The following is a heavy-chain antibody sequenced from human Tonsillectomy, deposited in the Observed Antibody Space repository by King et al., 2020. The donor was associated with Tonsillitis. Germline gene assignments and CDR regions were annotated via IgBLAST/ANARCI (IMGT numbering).Heavy chain of an antibody. CDR3: ASLRVPGDFDF. D-gene: IGHD1-14*01. CDR2: IYYSGDT. V-gene: IGHV4-39*01. J-gene: IGHJ4*02. Sequence: QLQESGPGLAEPSETLSLTCTVSGGSISTTNYYWAWNRQPPGKGLEWIGNIYYSGDTYSNSSLRSRVTISVDTSKNQFSLNLNSVTAAATGVYYCASLRVPGDFDFWGQGALGTVSS. CDR1: GGSISTTNYY.